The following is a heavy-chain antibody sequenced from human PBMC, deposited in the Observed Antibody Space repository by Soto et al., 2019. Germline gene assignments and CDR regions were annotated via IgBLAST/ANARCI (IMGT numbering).Heavy chain of an antibody. D-gene: IGHD3-3*01. CDR2: ISSSSSYI. CDR1: GFTFSSYS. V-gene: IGHV3-21*01. Sequence: GGSLRLSCAASGFTFSSYSMNWVRQAPGKGLEWVSSISSSSSYIYYADSVKGRFTISRDNAKNSLYLQMNSLRAEDTAVYYCARDAVMRSGDAFDIWGQGTMVTVSS. J-gene: IGHJ3*02. CDR3: ARDAVMRSGDAFDI.